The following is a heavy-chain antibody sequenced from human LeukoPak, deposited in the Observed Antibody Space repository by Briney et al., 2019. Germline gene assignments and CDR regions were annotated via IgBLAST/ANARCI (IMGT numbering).Heavy chain of an antibody. J-gene: IGHJ4*02. CDR3: ARAVTGTGRQRYFDY. Sequence: SETLSLTCTVSGGSISSGSYYWSWIRQPPGKGLEWIGYIYHSGSTYYNPSLKSRVTISVDRSKNQFSLKLSSVTAADTAVYYCARAVTGTGRQRYFDYWGQGTLVTVSS. V-gene: IGHV4-30-2*01. D-gene: IGHD3-10*01. CDR1: GGSISSGSYY. CDR2: IYHSGST.